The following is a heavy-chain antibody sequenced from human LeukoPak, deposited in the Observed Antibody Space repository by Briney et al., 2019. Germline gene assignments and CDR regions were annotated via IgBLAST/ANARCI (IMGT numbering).Heavy chain of an antibody. J-gene: IGHJ4*02. Sequence: PGGSLRLSRAASGFTFSSYSMNWVRQAPGKGLEWVSSISSSSSYIYYADSVKGRFTISRDNAKNSLYLQMNSLRAEDTAVYYCARDRNTKNIVVVPAAIWGQGTLVTVSS. CDR2: ISSSSSYI. V-gene: IGHV3-21*01. CDR3: ARDRNTKNIVVVPAAI. D-gene: IGHD2-2*02. CDR1: GFTFSSYS.